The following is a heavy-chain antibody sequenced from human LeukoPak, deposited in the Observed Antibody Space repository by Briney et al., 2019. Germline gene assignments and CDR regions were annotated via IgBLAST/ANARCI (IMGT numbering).Heavy chain of an antibody. CDR1: GFTFSSYS. CDR2: ISSSSSYI. Sequence: PGGSLRLSCAASGFTFSSYSMNWVRQAPGKGLEWVSSISSSSSYIYYADSVKGRFTISRDNAKNSLYLQMNSLRAEDTAVYYCAAFIAVAGTYYFDYWGQGTLVTVSS. J-gene: IGHJ4*02. V-gene: IGHV3-21*01. CDR3: AAFIAVAGTYYFDY. D-gene: IGHD6-19*01.